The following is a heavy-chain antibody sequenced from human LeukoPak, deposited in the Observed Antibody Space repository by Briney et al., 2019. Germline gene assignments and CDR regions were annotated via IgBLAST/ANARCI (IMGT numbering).Heavy chain of an antibody. CDR3: ARGIAVAGDVDY. V-gene: IGHV4-39*01. J-gene: IGHJ4*02. D-gene: IGHD6-19*01. Sequence: SETLSLTCTVSGGSISSSSYYWGWTRQPPGKGLEWIGSIYYSGSTYYNPSLKSRVTISVDTSKNQFSLKLSSVTAADTAVYYCARGIAVAGDVDYWGQGTLVTVSS. CDR2: IYYSGST. CDR1: GGSISSSSYY.